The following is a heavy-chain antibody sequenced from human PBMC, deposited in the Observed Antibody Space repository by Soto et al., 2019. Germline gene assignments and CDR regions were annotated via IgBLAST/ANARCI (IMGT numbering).Heavy chain of an antibody. CDR2: IHYSGST. Sequence: SETLSPACTVSVGSIISYYWGWIRQPPGKGLEWIGYIHYSGSTNYNPSLRSRVTISVDTPKNQFSLKVNSMTAADTAIYYCARGGVAARKGRWFDPWGQGTLVTVSS. D-gene: IGHD6-25*01. J-gene: IGHJ5*02. V-gene: IGHV4-59*01. CDR1: VGSIISYY. CDR3: ARGGVAARKGRWFDP.